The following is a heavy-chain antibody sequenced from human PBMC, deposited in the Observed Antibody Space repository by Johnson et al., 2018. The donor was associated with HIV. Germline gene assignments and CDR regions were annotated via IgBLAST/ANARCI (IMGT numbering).Heavy chain of an antibody. D-gene: IGHD6-19*01. V-gene: IGHV3-66*03. CDR1: GFTVSSNY. J-gene: IGHJ3*02. CDR2: IYSGGST. CDR3: AKDRGSGWPSPDAFDI. Sequence: EVQLVESGGGLIQPGGSLRLSCAASGFTVSSNYMSWVRQAPGKGLEWVSVIYSGGSTYYADSVKGRFTISRDNSKNTLYLQMNSLRAEDTAVYYCAKDRGSGWPSPDAFDIWGQGTMVTVSS.